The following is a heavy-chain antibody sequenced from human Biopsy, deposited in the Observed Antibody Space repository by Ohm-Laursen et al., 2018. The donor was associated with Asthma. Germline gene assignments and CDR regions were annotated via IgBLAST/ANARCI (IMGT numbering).Heavy chain of an antibody. Sequence: RSLRLSCTASGFTFSRFGMEWVRQAPGKGLEWVSIISFDGSRQLYADSVKGRFTISRDNSKNTLYLQMNSLRPEDTAVYFRAKAIFPGWELRGVFGIWGQGTTVTVSS. V-gene: IGHV3-30*18. CDR3: AKAIFPGWELRGVFGI. J-gene: IGHJ3*02. D-gene: IGHD1-26*01. CDR1: GFTFSRFG. CDR2: ISFDGSRQ.